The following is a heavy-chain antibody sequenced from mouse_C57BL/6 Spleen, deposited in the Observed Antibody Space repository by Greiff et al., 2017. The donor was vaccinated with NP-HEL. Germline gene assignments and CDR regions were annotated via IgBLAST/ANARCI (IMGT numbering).Heavy chain of an antibody. CDR1: GYTFTDYE. CDR3: TRRGLSDY. Sequence: VQLQESGAELVRPGASVTLSCKASGYTFTDYEMHWVKQTPVHGLEWIGAIDPETGGTAYNQTFKGKAILTADKSSSTAYMARRSLTSEDSAVYYCTRRGLSDYWGQGTTLTVSS. J-gene: IGHJ2*01. V-gene: IGHV1-15*01. CDR2: IDPETGGT. D-gene: IGHD1-1*02.